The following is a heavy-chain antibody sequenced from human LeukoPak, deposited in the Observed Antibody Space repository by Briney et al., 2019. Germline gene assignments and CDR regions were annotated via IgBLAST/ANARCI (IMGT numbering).Heavy chain of an antibody. D-gene: IGHD1-1*01. CDR3: AKEATTGPAFDI. J-gene: IGHJ3*02. Sequence: GGSLRLSCTTSEFTFSNYWMHWVRQVPGKGLVWVSRIDTDGTTTDYADSVKGRFTISRDNSKNTLYLQMNSLRAEDTAVYYCAKEATTGPAFDIWGQGTMVTVSS. CDR1: EFTFSNYW. CDR2: IDTDGTTT. V-gene: IGHV3-74*01.